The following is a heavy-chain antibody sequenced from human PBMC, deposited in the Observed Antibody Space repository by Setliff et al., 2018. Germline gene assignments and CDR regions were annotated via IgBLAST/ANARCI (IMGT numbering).Heavy chain of an antibody. CDR1: GGSFSDYY. J-gene: IGHJ4*02. D-gene: IGHD3-3*01. Sequence: SETLSLTCTVYGGSFSDYYWGWIRQPPGKGLEWIAEINHSGSTNYNPSLKSRVTISVDTSRNQFSLKLSSVTAADTAVYYCRFRSGYYKNDYWGQGTRVTVSS. V-gene: IGHV4-34*01. CDR3: RFRSGYYKNDY. CDR2: INHSGST.